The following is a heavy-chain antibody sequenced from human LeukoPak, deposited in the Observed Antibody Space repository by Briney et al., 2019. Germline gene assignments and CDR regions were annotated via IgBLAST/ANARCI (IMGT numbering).Heavy chain of an antibody. CDR1: GFTLDDYA. J-gene: IGHJ3*02. CDR3: AKDVRSGRFALFDI. CDR2: ISWTSGSI. D-gene: IGHD2-15*01. V-gene: IGHV3-9*01. Sequence: GRCLRLSCAASGFTLDDYAMHWVPRAPARGLEGGSGISWTSGSIGYAVSVEGRFTICREIAKNSLYLQMKRLRAEDRALFYCAKDVRSGRFALFDIGGEGTMVTVSS.